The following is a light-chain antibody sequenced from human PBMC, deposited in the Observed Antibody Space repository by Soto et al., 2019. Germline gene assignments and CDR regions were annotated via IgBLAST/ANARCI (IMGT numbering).Light chain of an antibody. V-gene: IGKV3-20*01. CDR1: QSISGNY. CDR2: GAS. Sequence: EFALTQSPYTLSLSPGERATLSCRASQSISGNYLAWHQQKPGQAPRLLIYGASSRATGIPDRFSGSGSGTDFTLTIRRLEPEDFAVYYCQQYGSSYPWTFGQGTKVDIK. CDR3: QQYGSSYPWT. J-gene: IGKJ1*01.